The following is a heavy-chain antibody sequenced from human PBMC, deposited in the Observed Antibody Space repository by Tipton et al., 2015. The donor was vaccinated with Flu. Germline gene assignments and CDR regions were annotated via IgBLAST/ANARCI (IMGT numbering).Heavy chain of an antibody. J-gene: IGHJ4*02. CDR3: TRPLPPQTSGWMGLNY. Sequence: QVQLVQSGAEVKKPGASVRVSCEASGYSFSDYSVGWVRQAPGQGLEWIGWINIYNGNTDYAQKFQGRVTMTTDTFATTVYMELRSLQFDDTAVYYCTRPLPPQTSGWMGLNYWGQGTLVTVSS. D-gene: IGHD6-19*01. V-gene: IGHV1-18*01. CDR2: INIYNGNT. CDR1: GYSFSDYS.